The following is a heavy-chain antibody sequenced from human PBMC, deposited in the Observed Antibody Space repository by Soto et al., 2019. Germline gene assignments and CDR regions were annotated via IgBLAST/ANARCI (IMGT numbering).Heavy chain of an antibody. Sequence: SETLSLTCTVSGVSISSGDHYWSWIRQPPGKGLEWIGYIYYSGSTYYNPSLKSRVTTSVDMSKNQFSLKLSSVTAADTAVYYCARGCSSTSCYEGGMDVWGQGTTVTVSS. CDR3: ARGCSSTSCYEGGMDV. D-gene: IGHD2-2*01. V-gene: IGHV4-30-4*01. J-gene: IGHJ6*01. CDR1: GVSISSGDHY. CDR2: IYYSGST.